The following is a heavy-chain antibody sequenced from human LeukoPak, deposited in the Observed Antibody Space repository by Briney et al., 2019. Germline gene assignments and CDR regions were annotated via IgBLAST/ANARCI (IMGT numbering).Heavy chain of an antibody. J-gene: IGHJ4*02. D-gene: IGHD1-26*01. CDR1: GYTFRDYL. CDR3: ARRIGSHYDY. Sequence: ASVPVSCKGSGYTFRDYLMLWVRPAPGQRLAGMGWINAGNRDTKYSQKSQGRVTITRDTAASTAYMDLSSLRSEDTAVFYCARRIGSHYDYWGQGTLVTVSS. V-gene: IGHV1-3*01. CDR2: INAGNRDT.